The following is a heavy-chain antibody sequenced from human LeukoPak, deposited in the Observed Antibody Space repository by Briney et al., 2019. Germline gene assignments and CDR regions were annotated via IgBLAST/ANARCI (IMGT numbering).Heavy chain of an antibody. Sequence: APVRVSCKASVGTFSSYAISLVRQAPGDRLEWMGGIIPIFGTAKYAQKFQGTVTITADESTSTAYMELSSLRSEDTAVYYCAREGLYYGMDVWGQGTTVSVSS. CDR3: AREGLYYGMDV. J-gene: IGHJ6*02. V-gene: IGHV1-69*01. CDR2: IIPIFGTA. CDR1: VGTFSSYA.